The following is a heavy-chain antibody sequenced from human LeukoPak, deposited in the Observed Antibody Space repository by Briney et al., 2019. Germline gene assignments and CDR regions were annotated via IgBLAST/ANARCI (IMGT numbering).Heavy chain of an antibody. CDR1: GLTFSSSW. J-gene: IGHJ4*02. CDR2: INPDGNKK. D-gene: IGHD5-18*01. Sequence: GGSLRLSCAVSGLTFSSSWMDWVRQAPGKGLEWVASINPDGNKKYSADSVKGRFTISKDNAENSLYLQMNSLRVEDTAFYYCARDLAYSRLDYWGQGVLVTVSS. CDR3: ARDLAYSRLDY. V-gene: IGHV3-7*01.